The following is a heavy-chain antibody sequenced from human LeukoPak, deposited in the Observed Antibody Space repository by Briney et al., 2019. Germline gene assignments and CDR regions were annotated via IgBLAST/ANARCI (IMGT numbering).Heavy chain of an antibody. CDR1: DDSITIYY. CDR3: ASRGYAYAFGY. V-gene: IGHV4-59*12. J-gene: IGHJ4*02. Sequence: SETLSLTCTVSDDSITIYYWTWIRQPPGKGLEWIGYIDHTGSTNYNPSLNSRVTISRDTSKNQFSLKLSSVTAADTALYYCASRGYAYAFGYWGQGTLVTVSS. D-gene: IGHD5-12*01. CDR2: IDHTGST.